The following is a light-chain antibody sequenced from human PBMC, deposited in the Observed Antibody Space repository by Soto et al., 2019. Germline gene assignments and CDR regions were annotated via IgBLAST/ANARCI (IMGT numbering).Light chain of an antibody. Sequence: DIQMTQSPSSVSASVGDRVTITCRASQGINWLAWYQQKPGKAPKLLSYATSSLQSGVPSRFSGSGSGTDFTLTISSLQPEDFTTYYCQQVNSFPLFTLGPATKVDIK. CDR3: QQVNSFPLFT. CDR2: ATS. CDR1: QGINW. J-gene: IGKJ3*01. V-gene: IGKV1D-12*01.